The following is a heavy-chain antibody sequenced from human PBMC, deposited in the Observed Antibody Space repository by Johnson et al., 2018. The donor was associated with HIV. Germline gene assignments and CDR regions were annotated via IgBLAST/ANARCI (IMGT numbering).Heavy chain of an antibody. CDR3: ARDVIGGGGSGDGYSTH. D-gene: IGHD2-21*02. V-gene: IGHV3-20*04. J-gene: IGHJ3*01. Sequence: VQLVESGGALIQPGGSLRLSCAASGFRVGSNYMSWVRQAPGKGREWVSGINWNGGSTGYVDSVKGRFTISRDNAKNSLFLQMNSLRVEDTALYYCARDVIGGGGSGDGYSTHWGQGTMVTVSS. CDR1: GFRVGSNY. CDR2: INWNGGST.